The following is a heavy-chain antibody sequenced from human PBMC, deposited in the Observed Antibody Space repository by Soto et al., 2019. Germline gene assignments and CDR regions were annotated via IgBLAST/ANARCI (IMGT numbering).Heavy chain of an antibody. CDR2: INPSGGAT. D-gene: IGHD1-26*01. J-gene: IGHJ5*02. Sequence: ASVKVSCKTSGYPFTTYYIHWVRQAPGQGLEWMGTINPSGGATNFPQRFQGRVAMSRDTSTSTVYMHLSSLRSDDTAVYYCARDRAATTGWFDPWGQGTLVTVSS. V-gene: IGHV1-46*01. CDR1: GYPFTTYY. CDR3: ARDRAATTGWFDP.